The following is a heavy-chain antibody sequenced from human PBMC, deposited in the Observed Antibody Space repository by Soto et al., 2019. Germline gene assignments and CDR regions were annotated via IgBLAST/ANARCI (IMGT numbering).Heavy chain of an antibody. Sequence: ASGTLSLTCSISGGSVNSYFWSWIRQPPGKVLEYIGWIYYTGCTSYNSSLMGRVTISLDASNNEISLNMKSVTATDTAVYYCARSGLTFAGVVWGQGTLVTVSS. D-gene: IGHD3-16*01. CDR1: GGSVNSYF. CDR2: IYYTGCT. CDR3: ARSGLTFAGVV. J-gene: IGHJ4*02. V-gene: IGHV4-59*02.